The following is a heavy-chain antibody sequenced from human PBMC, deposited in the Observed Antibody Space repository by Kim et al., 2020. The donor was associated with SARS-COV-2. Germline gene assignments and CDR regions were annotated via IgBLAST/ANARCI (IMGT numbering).Heavy chain of an antibody. D-gene: IGHD6-19*01. CDR2: ISWNSGSI. J-gene: IGHJ3*02. Sequence: GGSLRLSCAASGFTFDDYAMHWVRQAPGKGLEWVSGISWNSGSIGYADSVKGRFTISRDNAKNTLYLQMNSLRAEDTALYYCAKAMTEWVVPPRGAFDTWGQGKPGSVSS. CDR3: AKAMTEWVVPPRGAFDT. CDR1: GFTFDDYA. V-gene: IGHV3-9*01.